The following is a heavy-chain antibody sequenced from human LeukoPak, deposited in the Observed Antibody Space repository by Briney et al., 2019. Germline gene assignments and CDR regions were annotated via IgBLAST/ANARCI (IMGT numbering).Heavy chain of an antibody. CDR1: GYTFTGYF. V-gene: IGHV1-2*02. Sequence: ASVKVSCKASGYTFTGYFMHWVRQAPGQGLEWMGWINPNGGGTNSAQKFRGRVSMTRDTSISTVYMELSSLRSDDTAVYYCTRGERLTLNHYDSSGYDYLEDYWGQGTLVTVSS. D-gene: IGHD3-22*01. J-gene: IGHJ4*02. CDR2: INPNGGGT. CDR3: TRGERLTLNHYDSSGYDYLEDY.